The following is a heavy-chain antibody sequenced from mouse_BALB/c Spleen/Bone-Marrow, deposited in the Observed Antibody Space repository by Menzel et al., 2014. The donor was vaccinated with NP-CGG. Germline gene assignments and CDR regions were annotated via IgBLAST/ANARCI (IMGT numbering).Heavy chain of an antibody. CDR2: INPYNDGT. J-gene: IGHJ3*01. V-gene: IGHV1-14*01. Sequence: VQLQQSGPELVKPGASVKMSCKASGYTFTSYVMHWVKQKPGQGLEWIGYINPYNDGTKYNEKFKGKATLTSDKSSSSASMELSSLTSEDSAVYYCARTYYYGSNLCAYWGQGTLVPVS. CDR3: ARTYYYGSNLCAY. D-gene: IGHD1-1*01. CDR1: GYTFTSYV.